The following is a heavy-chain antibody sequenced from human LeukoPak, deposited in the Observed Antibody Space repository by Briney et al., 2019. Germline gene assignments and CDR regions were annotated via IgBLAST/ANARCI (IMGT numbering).Heavy chain of an antibody. D-gene: IGHD4-23*01. CDR3: ARHGGNFDY. J-gene: IGHJ4*02. CDR1: GYRFTSYW. Sequence: GEPRKISSKGSGYRFTSYWIGWVRPMPGKGLEWMGIIYPGDSDTRYSTSFQGQVTISADKSISTAYLQWSSLKASDTAMYYCARHGGNFDYWGQGTLVTVSS. V-gene: IGHV5-51*01. CDR2: IYPGDSDT.